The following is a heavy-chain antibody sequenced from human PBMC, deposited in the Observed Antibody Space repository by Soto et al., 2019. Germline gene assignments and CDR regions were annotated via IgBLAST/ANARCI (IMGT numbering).Heavy chain of an antibody. D-gene: IGHD6-19*01. CDR1: GFTFSSYA. V-gene: IGHV3-30-3*01. CDR2: ISYDGSNK. J-gene: IGHJ4*02. Sequence: QVQLVESGGGVVQPGRSLRLSCAASGFTFSSYAMHWVRQAPGKGLEWVAVISYDGSNKYYADSVKGRFTISRDNSKNTLYLQMNRLRAEDTAVYYFAREGGWAVAGRNYFDYWGQGTLVTVSS. CDR3: AREGGWAVAGRNYFDY.